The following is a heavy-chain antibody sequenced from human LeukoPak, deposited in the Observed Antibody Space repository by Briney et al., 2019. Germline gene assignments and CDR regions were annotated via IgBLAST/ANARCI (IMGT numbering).Heavy chain of an antibody. J-gene: IGHJ5*02. V-gene: IGHV1-69*01. CDR2: IIPIFGTA. CDR1: GGTFSSYA. CDR3: ARWGRENWFEP. D-gene: IGHD3-16*01. Sequence: VASVKVSCKASGGTFSSYAISWVRRAPGQGLEWMGGIIPIFGTANYAQKFQGRVTITADESTSTAYMELSSLRSEDTAVYYCARWGRENWFEPWGQGTLVSVSS.